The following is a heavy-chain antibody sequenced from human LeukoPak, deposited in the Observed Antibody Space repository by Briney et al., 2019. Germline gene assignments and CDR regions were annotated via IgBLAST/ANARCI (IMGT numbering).Heavy chain of an antibody. CDR1: GFTVWDNY. D-gene: IGHD6-13*01. Sequence: GGSLRLSCAVSGFTVWDNYMSGLREARGEGVECVSVMYSGGDTYYANSVKGRFTFPRDISKNTLFLQMNGLTTEDTAMYYCARDAPQVPAAGVLASWGQGTLVTVSS. CDR3: ARDAPQVPAAGVLAS. J-gene: IGHJ5*02. CDR2: MYSGGDT. V-gene: IGHV3-53*01.